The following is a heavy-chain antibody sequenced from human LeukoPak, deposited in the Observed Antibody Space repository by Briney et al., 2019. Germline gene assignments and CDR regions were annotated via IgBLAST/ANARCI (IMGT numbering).Heavy chain of an antibody. J-gene: IGHJ5*02. CDR1: GFTFSSYG. Sequence: GGSLRLSCAASGFTFSSYGMHWVRQAPGKGLEWVAVIWYDGSNKYYADSVKGRLTISRDNSKNTLYLQMNSLRAEDTAVYYCAKDLVGASSSWGQGALVTVSS. CDR3: AKDLVGASSS. CDR2: IWYDGSNK. V-gene: IGHV3-33*06. D-gene: IGHD1-26*01.